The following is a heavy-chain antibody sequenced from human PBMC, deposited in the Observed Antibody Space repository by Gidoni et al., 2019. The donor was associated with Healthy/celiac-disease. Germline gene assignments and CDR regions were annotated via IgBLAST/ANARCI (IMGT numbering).Heavy chain of an antibody. CDR3: ASPYDSLTGPGAFDI. J-gene: IGHJ3*02. CDR1: GFTFRSYS. CDR2: ISSSSSTI. V-gene: IGHV3-48*02. Sequence: EVQLVESVGGLVQPGGSLRLSCAASGFTFRSYSMNWVRQAPGKGLEWVSYISSSSSTIYYADSVKGRFTISRDNAKNSLYLQMNSLRDEDTAVYYCASPYDSLTGPGAFDIWGQGTMVTVSS. D-gene: IGHD3-9*01.